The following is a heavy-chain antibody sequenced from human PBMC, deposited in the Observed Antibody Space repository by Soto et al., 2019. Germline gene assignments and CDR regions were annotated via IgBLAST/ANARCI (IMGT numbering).Heavy chain of an antibody. CDR3: ARDRMGYSGSGRCVGLCHYYHGMDV. Sequence: QVQLQESGPGLVKPSETLSLTCTVSGGSISSYYWTWIRQSPGKGLEWIGYIYYSGSTNYNPSLKDRVTVSVETSKSQFSLKLSSVTAADTAVYYCARDRMGYSGSGRCVGLCHYYHGMDVWGQGTTVTVSS. J-gene: IGHJ6*02. CDR2: IYYSGST. D-gene: IGHD3-10*01. CDR1: GGSISSYY. V-gene: IGHV4-59*01.